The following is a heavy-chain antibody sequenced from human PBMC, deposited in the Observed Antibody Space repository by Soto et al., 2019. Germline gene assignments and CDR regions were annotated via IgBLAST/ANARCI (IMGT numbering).Heavy chain of an antibody. D-gene: IGHD6-19*01. Sequence: PSETLSLTCTVSGGSISSSSYYWGWIRQPPGKGLEWIGSIYYSGSTYYNPSLKSRVTISVDTSKNQFSLKLSSVTAADTAVYYCAREVIAVAGRLDYWGQATLVTVSS. CDR2: IYYSGST. CDR1: GGSISSSSYY. J-gene: IGHJ4*02. V-gene: IGHV4-39*02. CDR3: AREVIAVAGRLDY.